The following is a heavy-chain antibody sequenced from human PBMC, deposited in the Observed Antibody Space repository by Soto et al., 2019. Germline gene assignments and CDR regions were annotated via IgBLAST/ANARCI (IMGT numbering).Heavy chain of an antibody. J-gene: IGHJ4*02. D-gene: IGHD1-1*01. V-gene: IGHV3-74*01. CDR2: INSDGSTT. CDR3: ARRAETNGWNGFGADKYYFDF. Sequence: EVQLVESGGGLVQPGGSLRLSCAASGFTFSSYWMHWVRQAPGKGLVWVSRINSDGSTTTYADSVKGRFTISRDNAKNTLYLQVNSLRAEDTAVYYCARRAETNGWNGFGADKYYFDFWGQGTLVTVSS. CDR1: GFTFSSYW.